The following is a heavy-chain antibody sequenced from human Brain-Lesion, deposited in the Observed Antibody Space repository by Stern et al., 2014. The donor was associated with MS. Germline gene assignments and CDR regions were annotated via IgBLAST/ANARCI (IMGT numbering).Heavy chain of an antibody. CDR1: GGSISSGNYY. CDR3: ARGNYDVLTDNGGHGFDI. Sequence: VQLVESGPGLVKPSQTLSLTCTVSGGSISSGNYYWSWIRQPAGEGLEWIGRIYSSGSTQYNPPLKSRVTISADTSTTQFSLRLSSGTAADTAVYYCARGNYDVLTDNGGHGFDIWGQGTMVTVSS. J-gene: IGHJ3*02. V-gene: IGHV4-61*02. D-gene: IGHD3-9*01. CDR2: IYSSGST.